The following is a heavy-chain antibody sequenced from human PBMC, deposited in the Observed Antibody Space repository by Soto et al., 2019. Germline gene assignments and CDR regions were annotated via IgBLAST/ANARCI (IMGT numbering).Heavy chain of an antibody. CDR3: GKYSTSGPSRFFDL. Sequence: EGSLRLSCAASGFTFSIYAVAWIRQTPGKGLEWVSVIGAGSDGIQYVDSVKGRFSISRDNSKNTLYLHMNSLRAEDTAIFYCGKYSTSGPSRFFDLWGQGTLVTVSS. J-gene: IGHJ4*02. V-gene: IGHV3-23*01. CDR2: IGAGSDGI. D-gene: IGHD5-12*01. CDR1: GFTFSIYA.